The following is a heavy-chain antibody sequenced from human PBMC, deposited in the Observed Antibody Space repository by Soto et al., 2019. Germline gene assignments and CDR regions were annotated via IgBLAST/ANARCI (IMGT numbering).Heavy chain of an antibody. V-gene: IGHV3-23*01. CDR3: EKDPSTGHADL. CDR1: TGYA. D-gene: IGHD3-9*01. Sequence: GGSLRLSCTALTGYAMSWVRRGPGKGLEWISTISPTGNTHYADSVEGRFTISRDDSKNTFYLQMNNLRADDTGVYYCEKDPSTGHADLWGQGTLVTVSS. CDR2: ISPTGNT. J-gene: IGHJ5*02.